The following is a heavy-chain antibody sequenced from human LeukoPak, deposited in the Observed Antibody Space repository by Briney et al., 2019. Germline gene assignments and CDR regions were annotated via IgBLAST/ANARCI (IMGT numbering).Heavy chain of an antibody. V-gene: IGHV4-4*07. J-gene: IGHJ6*03. CDR2: VYTSGIT. CDR1: GGFINSYY. D-gene: IGHD3-9*01. Sequence: PSETLSLTCTVSGGFINSYYWSWIRQPAGKGLEWIGRVYTSGITNYNPPLKSRITMSVDTSKNQFSLKLTSVTAADTAVYYCARHNGFDRGYYYYMDVWGKGTTVTVSS. CDR3: ARHNGFDRGYYYYMDV.